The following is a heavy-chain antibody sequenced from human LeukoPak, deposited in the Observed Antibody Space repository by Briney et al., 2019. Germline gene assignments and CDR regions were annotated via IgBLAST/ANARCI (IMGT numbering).Heavy chain of an antibody. J-gene: IGHJ4*02. V-gene: IGHV3-23*01. D-gene: IGHD3-3*01. CDR1: GFTFSSYA. Sequence: PGGSLRLSCAASGFTFSSYAMSWVRQAPGKGLEWVSAISGSGGSTYYADSVKGRFTISRDNSKNTLFLHMNSLRAEDTALYYCAKVYYDFWSGYPYYFDYWGQGTLVTVSS. CDR3: AKVYYDFWSGYPYYFDY. CDR2: ISGSGGST.